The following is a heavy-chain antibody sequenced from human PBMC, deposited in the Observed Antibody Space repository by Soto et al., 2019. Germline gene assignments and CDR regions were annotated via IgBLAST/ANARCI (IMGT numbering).Heavy chain of an antibody. CDR3: AKDPCSSTSCYGYYYYMDV. V-gene: IGHV3-23*01. CDR2: ISGSGGST. Sequence: PGGSLRLSCAASGFTFSSYAMGWVRQAPGKGLEWVSAISGSGGSTYYADSVKGRFTISRDNSKNTLYLQMNSLRAEDTAVYYCAKDPCSSTSCYGYYYYMDVWGKGTTVTVSS. J-gene: IGHJ6*03. CDR1: GFTFSSYA. D-gene: IGHD2-2*01.